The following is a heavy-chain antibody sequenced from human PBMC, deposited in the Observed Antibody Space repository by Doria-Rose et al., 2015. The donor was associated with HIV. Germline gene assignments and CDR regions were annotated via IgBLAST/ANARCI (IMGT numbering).Heavy chain of an antibody. CDR1: GVSLSSPGMG. CDR3: ARIKSSRWYHKYYFDF. CDR2: IFSDDAS. Sequence: QESGPVLVKPTETLTLTCTVSGVSLSSPGMGVSWIRQPPGKALEWLANIFSDDASSYKTSLKSRLNISRGTSKSQLVLTMTDMDPVDTATYYCARIKSSRWYHKYYFDFWGQGTLVIVSA. J-gene: IGHJ4*02. V-gene: IGHV2-26*01. D-gene: IGHD6-13*01.